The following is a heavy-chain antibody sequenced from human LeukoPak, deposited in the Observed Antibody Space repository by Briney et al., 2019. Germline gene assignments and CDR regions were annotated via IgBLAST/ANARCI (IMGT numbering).Heavy chain of an antibody. V-gene: IGHV1-69*13. CDR3: ARDRGLYSSSSAYYFDY. J-gene: IGHJ4*02. CDR1: GGTFSNYA. Sequence: ASVKVSCKASGGTFSNYAINWVRQAPGQGLEWMGRIIPIFGTTNYAQKFQGRVTIPADESTSTAYMELSSLRSEDTAVYYCARDRGLYSSSSAYYFDYWGQGTLVTVSS. CDR2: IIPIFGTT. D-gene: IGHD6-6*01.